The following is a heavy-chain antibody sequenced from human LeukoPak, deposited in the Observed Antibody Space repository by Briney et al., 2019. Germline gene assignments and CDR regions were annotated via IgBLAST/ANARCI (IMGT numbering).Heavy chain of an antibody. D-gene: IGHD6-19*01. CDR1: GVTLSSYA. J-gene: IGHJ4*02. CDR3: AKGAVAGTHFDY. V-gene: IGHV3-9*01. Sequence: GGSLRLSCTASGVTLSSYAMSWARQAPGKGLEWVSGISWNSGSIGYADSVKGRFTISRDNAKNSLYLQMNSLRAEDTALYYCAKGAVAGTHFDYWGQGTLVTVSS. CDR2: ISWNSGSI.